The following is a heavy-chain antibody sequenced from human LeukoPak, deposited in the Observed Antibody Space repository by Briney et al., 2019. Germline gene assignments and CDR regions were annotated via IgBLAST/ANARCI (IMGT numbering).Heavy chain of an antibody. CDR3: AGTPGDWDAFNI. V-gene: IGHV1-69*06. D-gene: IGHD7-27*01. CDR1: GYTFTSYG. J-gene: IGHJ3*02. Sequence: GASVKVSCKASGYTFTSYGISWVRQAPGQGLEWMGGIIPISGTPTYAQKFLGRVTISADKFTMEMTSLTSEDTAVYYCAGTPGDWDAFNIWDQGTLVIVSS. CDR2: IIPISGTP.